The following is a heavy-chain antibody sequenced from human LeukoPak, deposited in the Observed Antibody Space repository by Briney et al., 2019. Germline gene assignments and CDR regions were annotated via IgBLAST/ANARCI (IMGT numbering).Heavy chain of an antibody. D-gene: IGHD2/OR15-2a*01. V-gene: IGHV4-30-4*08. CDR2: IYYSGST. CDR3: ARSSYYAPLDY. Sequence: SQPLSLTCTLSGDSLSRGDYYWSWFRQPPGKSLEWIGYIYYSGSTYYNPSLKSRVTISVDTSKNQFSLKLSSVTAADTAVYYCARSSYYAPLDYWGQGTLVTVSS. CDR1: GDSLSRGDYY. J-gene: IGHJ4*02.